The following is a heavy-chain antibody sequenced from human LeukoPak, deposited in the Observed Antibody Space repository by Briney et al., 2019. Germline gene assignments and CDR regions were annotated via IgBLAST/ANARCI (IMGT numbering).Heavy chain of an antibody. V-gene: IGHV3-23*01. CDR2: ISGSGGST. CDR3: AKDRITMAPKPDWFDP. D-gene: IGHD3-10*01. J-gene: IGHJ5*02. Sequence: GGSLRLSCAASGFTFSSYAMSWVRQAPGKGLEWVSAISGSGGSTYYADSVKGRFTVSRDNSKNTLYLQMNSLRAEDTAVYYCAKDRITMAPKPDWFDPWGQGTLVTVSS. CDR1: GFTFSSYA.